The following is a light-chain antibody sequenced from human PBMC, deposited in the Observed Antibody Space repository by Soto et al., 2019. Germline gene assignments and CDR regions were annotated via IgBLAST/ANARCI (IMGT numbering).Light chain of an antibody. J-gene: IGKJ5*01. CDR3: QQRSSWPIT. Sequence: VMTQAPATLSVSPGERATLSCRASQTINNNVAWYQLKDGQVPRLVIYGASTRATDIPARFSGSGSGTEFTLTISSLEPEDFAVYYCQQRSSWPITFGQGTRLEIK. V-gene: IGKV3-11*01. CDR1: QTINNN. CDR2: GAS.